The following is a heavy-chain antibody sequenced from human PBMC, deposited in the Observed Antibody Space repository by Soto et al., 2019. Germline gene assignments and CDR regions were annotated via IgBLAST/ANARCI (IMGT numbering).Heavy chain of an antibody. V-gene: IGHV3-30-3*01. J-gene: IGHJ6*02. CDR2: ISYDGSNK. D-gene: IGHD3-10*01. CDR1: GFTFSSYA. CDR3: AREGIDHYYYYGMDV. Sequence: PGGSLRLSCAASGFTFSSYAMHWVRQAPGKGLEWVAVISYDGSNKYYADSVKGRFTISRDNSKNTLYLQVNSLRAEDTAVYYCAREGIDHYYYYGMDVWGQGTTVTVSS.